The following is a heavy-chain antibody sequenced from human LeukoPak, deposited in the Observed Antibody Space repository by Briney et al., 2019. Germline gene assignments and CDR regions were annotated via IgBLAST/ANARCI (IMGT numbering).Heavy chain of an antibody. V-gene: IGHV3-11*01. D-gene: IGHD2-21*02. CDR1: GFTFSDYY. CDR3: VRDVTGWPNWFDS. CDR2: ISSSSTL. Sequence: PGGSLRLSCAASGFTFSDYYMSWIRQAPGKGLEWVSYISSSSTLSYADSVKGRFTISRDNAKNSLFPQMNSLRAEDTAVYYCVRDVTGWPNWFDSWGQGTLVTVSS. J-gene: IGHJ5*01.